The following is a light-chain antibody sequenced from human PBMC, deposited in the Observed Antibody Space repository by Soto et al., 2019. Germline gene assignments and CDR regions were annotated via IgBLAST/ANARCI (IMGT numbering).Light chain of an antibody. CDR2: AAS. J-gene: IGKJ1*01. Sequence: AIQTTQSPSSLSASVGDRVTISCRASQGIRNDLGWYQQKPGEAPKLLIYAASILQSGVPSRFSGSGSGTDFTLTISSLQPEEFATYYCLQDYNYPWTFGQGTKVEIK. CDR1: QGIRND. CDR3: LQDYNYPWT. V-gene: IGKV1-6*01.